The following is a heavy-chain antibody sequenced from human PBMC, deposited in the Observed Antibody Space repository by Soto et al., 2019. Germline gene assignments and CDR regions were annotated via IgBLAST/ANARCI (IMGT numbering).Heavy chain of an antibody. CDR1: GFTFSSYG. V-gene: IGHV3-33*01. Sequence: GGSLRLSCAASGFTFSSYGMHWVRQAPGKGLEWVAVIWYDGSNKYYADSVKGRFTISRDNSKNTLYLQMNSLRAEDTAVYYCARAEGQLVFHYYYGMDVWGQGTTVTVSS. CDR3: ARAEGQLVFHYYYGMDV. D-gene: IGHD6-6*01. CDR2: IWYDGSNK. J-gene: IGHJ6*02.